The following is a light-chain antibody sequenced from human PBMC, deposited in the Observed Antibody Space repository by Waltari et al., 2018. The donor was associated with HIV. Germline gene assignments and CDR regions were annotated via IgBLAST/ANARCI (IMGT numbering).Light chain of an antibody. J-gene: IGLJ2*01. CDR2: EVY. Sequence: QSALTQPPSASGSPGQSVTISCNGTSSDVGGNNYVSWYQQYPGKAPRRMIYEVYKWPAGVPHRFAGSKSGNTASVTVSGLQAEDEANYYCSSYAGINSYVLFCGGTKLTVL. CDR1: SSDVGGNNY. V-gene: IGLV2-8*01. CDR3: SSYAGINSYVL.